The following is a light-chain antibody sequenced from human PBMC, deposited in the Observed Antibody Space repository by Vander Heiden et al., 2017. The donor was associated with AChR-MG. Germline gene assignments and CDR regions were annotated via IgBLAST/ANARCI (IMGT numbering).Light chain of an antibody. V-gene: IGLV2-14*01. J-gene: IGLJ1*01. CDR2: DVS. CDR1: SSDVGGYNY. Sequence: QSALTQPASVSGSPGQSLTLSCTGTSSDVGGYNYVSWYQQHPGKAPKLMIYDVSKRPSGVSNRFSGSKSGNTASMTISGLQAEDEADYYCSSYTSSSTLVFGTGTKVTVL. CDR3: SSYTSSSTLV.